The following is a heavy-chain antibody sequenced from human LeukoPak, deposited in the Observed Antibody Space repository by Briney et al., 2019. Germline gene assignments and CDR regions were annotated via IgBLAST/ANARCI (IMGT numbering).Heavy chain of an antibody. CDR3: ARGAKIDPLVADY. CDR1: GYTFTSYA. Sequence: ASVKVSCKASGYTFTSYAMHWVRQAPGQGLEWMGWINTNTGNPTFAQGFTGRFVFSLDTSVSTAYLQISSLKAEDTAVYYCARGAKIDPLVADYWGQGTLVTVSS. CDR2: INTNTGNP. D-gene: IGHD3-9*01. V-gene: IGHV7-4-1*02. J-gene: IGHJ4*02.